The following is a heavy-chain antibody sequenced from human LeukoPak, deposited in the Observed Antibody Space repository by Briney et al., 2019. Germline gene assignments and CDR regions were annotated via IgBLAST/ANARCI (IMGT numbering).Heavy chain of an antibody. CDR3: ARSGYSYGADSFDI. J-gene: IGHJ3*02. V-gene: IGHV4-59*11. CDR2: IYYSGST. Sequence: SETLSLICSVSGDSISSHYWSCLRQPTGKGLEWIGYIYYSGSTKYSTCLMSRVTISVDTSKHQFFLKLSSVTAADTALYYCARSGYSYGADSFDIWGEGTMVTVSS. CDR1: GDSISSHY. D-gene: IGHD5-18*01.